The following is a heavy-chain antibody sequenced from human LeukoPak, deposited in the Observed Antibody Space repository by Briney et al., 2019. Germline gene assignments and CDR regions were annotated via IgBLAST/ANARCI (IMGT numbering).Heavy chain of an antibody. D-gene: IGHD3-3*01. CDR2: INHSGST. CDR3: ARSSSRYDFWSGDFDY. V-gene: IGHV4-34*01. J-gene: IGHJ4*02. Sequence: SETLSLTCAVYGGSFSGYYWSWIRQPPGKGLEWIGEINHSGSTNYNPSLKSRVTISVDTSKNQFSLKLSSVTAADTAVYYCARSSSRYDFWSGDFDYWGQGTLVTVSS. CDR1: GGSFSGYY.